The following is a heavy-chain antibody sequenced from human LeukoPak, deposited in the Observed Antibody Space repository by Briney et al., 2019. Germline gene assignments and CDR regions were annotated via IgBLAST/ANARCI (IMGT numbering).Heavy chain of an antibody. V-gene: IGHV3-30-3*01. J-gene: IGHJ4*02. Sequence: PGGSLRLSCAASGFTFSSYAMHWVRQAPGKGLEWVAVISYDGSNKYYADSVKGRFTISRDNSKNTLYLQMNSLRAEDTAVYYCARELLTGEGSDYWGQGTLVTVSS. CDR1: GFTFSSYA. CDR2: ISYDGSNK. CDR3: ARELLTGEGSDY. D-gene: IGHD7-27*01.